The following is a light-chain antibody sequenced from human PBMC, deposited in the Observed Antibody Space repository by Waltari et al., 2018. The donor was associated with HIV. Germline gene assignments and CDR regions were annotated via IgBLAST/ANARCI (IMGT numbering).Light chain of an antibody. CDR1: SSDVVGYNY. V-gene: IGLV2-14*01. CDR2: EVS. J-gene: IGLJ2*01. CDR3: SSYTSSSTPHVV. Sequence: QSALTQPASVSGSPGQSITISCTGTSSDVVGYNYVSWYQQHPGKAPKLMIYEVSNRHSGVSNRFSGSKSGNTASLTISGLQAEDEADYYCSSYTSSSTPHVVFGGGTKLTVL.